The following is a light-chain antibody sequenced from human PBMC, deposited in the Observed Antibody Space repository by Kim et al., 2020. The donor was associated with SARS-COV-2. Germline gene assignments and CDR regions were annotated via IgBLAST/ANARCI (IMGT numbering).Light chain of an antibody. CDR3: QVWDSSSDHRVV. CDR2: YDS. J-gene: IGLJ2*01. Sequence: GRTARITCGGEGIGSKSVHWYQQRPGQAPVLVIYYDSDRPSGIPERFSGSNSGNTATLTISRVEAGDEADYYCQVWDSSSDHRVVFGGGTQLTVL. CDR1: GIGSKS. V-gene: IGLV3-21*04.